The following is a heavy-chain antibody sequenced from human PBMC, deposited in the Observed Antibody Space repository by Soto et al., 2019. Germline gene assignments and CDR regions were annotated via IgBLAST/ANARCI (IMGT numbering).Heavy chain of an antibody. CDR1: GGTFSSYA. V-gene: IGHV1-69*06. Sequence: QVQLVQSGAEVKKPGSSVKVSCKASGGTFSSYAISWVRQAPGQGLEWMGGIIPIFGTANYAQKCQGRVTITADKSTSTAYMELSSLRSEDKAVYYCARGYVDLVVVPAAPSRYYYGMDVWGQGTTVTVSS. CDR2: IIPIFGTA. J-gene: IGHJ6*02. CDR3: ARGYVDLVVVPAAPSRYYYGMDV. D-gene: IGHD2-2*01.